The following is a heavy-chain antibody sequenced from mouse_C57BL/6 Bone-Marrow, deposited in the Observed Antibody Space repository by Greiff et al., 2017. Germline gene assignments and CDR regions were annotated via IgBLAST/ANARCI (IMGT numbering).Heavy chain of an antibody. CDR1: GFTFNTYA. J-gene: IGHJ4*01. CDR3: VRGRDYYGSKDYAMDY. Sequence: VQLQQSGGGLVQPKGSLKLSCAASGFTFNTYAMHWVRQAPGKGLEWVARIRSKSSNYATYYADSVKDRFTISRDDSQSMLYLQMNNLKTEDTAMYYCVRGRDYYGSKDYAMDYWGQGTSVTVSS. D-gene: IGHD1-1*01. V-gene: IGHV10-3*01. CDR2: IRSKSSNYAT.